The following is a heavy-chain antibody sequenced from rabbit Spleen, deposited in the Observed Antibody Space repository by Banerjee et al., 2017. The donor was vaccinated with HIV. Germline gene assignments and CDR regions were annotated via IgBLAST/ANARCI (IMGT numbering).Heavy chain of an antibody. CDR3: ARTFGSDHDF. J-gene: IGHJ6*01. CDR1: GFSFSSSYY. Sequence: QSLEESGGDLVKPGASLALTCKASGFSFSSSYYMYWVRQAPGKGLEWIASIAAGSSGSTWYANWAKGRFSISKTSSTTVTLQMTSLTAADTATYFCARTFGSDHDFWGQGTLVTVS. CDR2: IAAGSSGST. V-gene: IGHV1S40*01. D-gene: IGHD1-1*01.